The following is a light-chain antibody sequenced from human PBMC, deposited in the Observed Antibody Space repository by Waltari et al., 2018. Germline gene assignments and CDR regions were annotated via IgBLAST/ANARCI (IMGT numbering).Light chain of an antibody. Sequence: DIQMNQSPASVSASVGDRVTITGRASQGISNWLAWYQQKPGNAPKLLIYGASSVQTGVPERVSGSGSGKEFTLTISSLQPEDFATYYCQQASSFPITFGPGTKVEIK. CDR2: GAS. CDR3: QQASSFPIT. J-gene: IGKJ3*01. V-gene: IGKV1-12*01. CDR1: QGISNW.